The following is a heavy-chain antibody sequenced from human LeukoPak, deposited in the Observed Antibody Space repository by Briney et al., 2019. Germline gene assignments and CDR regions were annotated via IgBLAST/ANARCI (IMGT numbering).Heavy chain of an antibody. CDR1: GFTFSSYE. Sequence: PGGSLRLSCAASGFTFSSYEMNWVRQAPGKGLEWVSYISSSGSTIYYADSVKGRFTISRDNAKNSLYLQMNSLRAEDTAVYYCARGALDAATPFDSWGQGTLVTVSS. D-gene: IGHD2-15*01. CDR3: ARGALDAATPFDS. CDR2: ISSSGSTI. J-gene: IGHJ5*01. V-gene: IGHV3-48*03.